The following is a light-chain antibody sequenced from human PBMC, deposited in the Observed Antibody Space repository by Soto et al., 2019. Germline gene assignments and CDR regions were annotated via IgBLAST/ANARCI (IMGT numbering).Light chain of an antibody. CDR3: QQRNFWPRT. Sequence: EIVLTQSPATLSLSPGERATLSCRASQSVSSSLARYQQKAGQAPRLLVYDGSDRATCIPARFSGSGSGTDVTLPISSLELEDFAVYCCQQRNFWPRTFGQGTKLEFK. J-gene: IGKJ2*01. CDR2: DGS. V-gene: IGKV3-11*01. CDR1: QSVSSS.